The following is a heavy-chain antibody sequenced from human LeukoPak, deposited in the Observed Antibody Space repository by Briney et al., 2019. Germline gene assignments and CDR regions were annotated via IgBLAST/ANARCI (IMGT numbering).Heavy chain of an antibody. J-gene: IGHJ4*02. CDR1: GINFSNAW. CDR2: IKSKKDGEIT. D-gene: IGHD3-3*01. V-gene: IGHV3-15*01. CDR3: STGGGVLRFL. Sequence: PGGSLRLSCAASGINFSNAWLTWVRQAPGKGLEWVGRIKSKKDGEITDYAAPVKGRFTTSRDDSKDTLYLQMISLKTEDTAVYYCSTGGGVLRFLGGQGTLVTVSS.